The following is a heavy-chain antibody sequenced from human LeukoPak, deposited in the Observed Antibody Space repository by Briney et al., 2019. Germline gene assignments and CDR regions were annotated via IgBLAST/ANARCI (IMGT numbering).Heavy chain of an antibody. CDR1: EFTFTTYG. V-gene: IGHV3-33*01. J-gene: IGHJ4*02. CDR2: IYYDGSNI. CDR3: ARDWKTNAFDY. Sequence: GGSLRLSCAASEFTFTTYGMHWVRQAPGKGLEWVAFIYYDGSNIYYADYVKGRFTISRDISKNTLYLQMDSLRAEDTAIYYCARDWKTNAFDYWGQGTLVTVSS. D-gene: IGHD1-1*01.